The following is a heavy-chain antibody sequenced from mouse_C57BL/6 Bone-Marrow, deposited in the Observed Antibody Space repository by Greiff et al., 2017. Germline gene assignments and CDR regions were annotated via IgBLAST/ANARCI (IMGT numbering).Heavy chain of an antibody. CDR3: ANYYGTPYYAMDY. D-gene: IGHD1-1*01. J-gene: IGHJ4*01. CDR1: GYTFTSYW. CDR2: IHPNSGST. V-gene: IGHV1-64*01. Sequence: VQLQQPGAELVKPGASVKLSCKASGYTFTSYWMHWVKQRPGQGLEWIGMIHPNSGSTNYNEKFKSKATLTVDKSSSTAYMQLSSLTSEDSAVYYCANYYGTPYYAMDYWGQGTSVTVSS.